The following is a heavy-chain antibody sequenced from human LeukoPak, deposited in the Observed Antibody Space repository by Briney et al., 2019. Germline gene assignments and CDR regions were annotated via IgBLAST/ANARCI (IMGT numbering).Heavy chain of an antibody. CDR2: IYYTGNT. D-gene: IGHD3-10*01. Sequence: SETLSPTCSLSGGSISTANYYWAWIRQPPGKGLDWVGSIYYTGNTYYNPSLKSRVTIFVDTSRNQFSLKLNSVTAADTALYYCARHVGTPRYFDFWGHGTLVTVSS. CDR3: ARHVGTPRYFDF. V-gene: IGHV4-39*01. J-gene: IGHJ4*01. CDR1: GGSISTANYY.